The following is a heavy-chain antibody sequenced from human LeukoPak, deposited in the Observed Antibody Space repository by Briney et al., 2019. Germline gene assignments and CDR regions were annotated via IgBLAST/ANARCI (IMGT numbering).Heavy chain of an antibody. D-gene: IGHD1-26*01. CDR1: GFTFSSYD. Sequence: GGSLRLSCAASGFTFSSYDMHWVRQATGKGLEWVSAIGTAGDTYYPGSVKGRFTISRENAKNSLYLRMNSLRAGDTAVYYCARKGVGATYFDYWGQGTLVTVSS. CDR3: ARKGVGATYFDY. J-gene: IGHJ4*02. CDR2: IGTAGDT. V-gene: IGHV3-13*01.